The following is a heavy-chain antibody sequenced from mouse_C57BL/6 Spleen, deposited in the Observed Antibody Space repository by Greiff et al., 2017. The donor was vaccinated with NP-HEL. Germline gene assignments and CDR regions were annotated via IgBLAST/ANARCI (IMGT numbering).Heavy chain of an antibody. Sequence: EVKLMESGGGLVKPGGSLKLSCAASGFTFSSYAMSWVRQTPEKRLEWVATISDGGSYTYYPDNVKGRFTISRDNATNNLYLQMSHLKSEDTAMYYCAREASGYDDSYYFDYWGQGTTLTVSS. CDR1: GFTFSSYA. CDR2: ISDGGSYT. CDR3: AREASGYDDSYYFDY. V-gene: IGHV5-4*03. D-gene: IGHD2-2*01. J-gene: IGHJ2*01.